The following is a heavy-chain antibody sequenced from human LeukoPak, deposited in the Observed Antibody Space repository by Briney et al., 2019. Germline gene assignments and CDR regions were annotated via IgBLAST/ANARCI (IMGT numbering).Heavy chain of an antibody. D-gene: IGHD3-10*01. Sequence: GESLKISCQASGYPFTTYWIGWVRQMPGKGLECMGIIYPDDSDTTYSPSFQGQVTISADKSFSTAYLQWSSLKASDTAIYYCARLGGDTYYFGSASYPNWYFDLWGRGTLVTVSS. CDR2: IYPDDSDT. V-gene: IGHV5-51*01. CDR1: GYPFTTYW. CDR3: ARLGGDTYYFGSASYPNWYFDL. J-gene: IGHJ2*01.